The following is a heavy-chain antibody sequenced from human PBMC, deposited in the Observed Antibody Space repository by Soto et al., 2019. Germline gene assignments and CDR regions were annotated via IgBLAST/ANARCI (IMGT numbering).Heavy chain of an antibody. CDR1: GFPFNSYT. V-gene: IGHV3-23*01. D-gene: IGHD2-15*01. CDR3: AKDPVATAENFYFDY. CDR2: IIPTSYST. J-gene: IGHJ4*02. Sequence: GGSLRLSCAASGFPFNSYTMSWVSQAPGKGLEWVSGIIPTSYSTYYAESVKGRFTISRDNFKNTLYLQMNSLRAEDTAVYYCAKDPVATAENFYFDYWGQGALVTVSS.